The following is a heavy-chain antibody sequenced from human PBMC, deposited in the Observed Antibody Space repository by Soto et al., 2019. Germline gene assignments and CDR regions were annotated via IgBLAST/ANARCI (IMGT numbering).Heavy chain of an antibody. V-gene: IGHV3-11*06. CDR1: GFTFSDYY. D-gene: IGHD1-26*01. J-gene: IGHJ6*02. CDR3: ARIPELYYYYGMDV. Sequence: GVLRLSCAASGFTFSDYYMSWIRQAPGKGLEWVSYISSSSSYTNYADSVKGRFTISRDNAKNSLYLQMNSLRAEDTAVYYCARIPELYYYYGMDVWGQGTTVTVSS. CDR2: ISSSSSYT.